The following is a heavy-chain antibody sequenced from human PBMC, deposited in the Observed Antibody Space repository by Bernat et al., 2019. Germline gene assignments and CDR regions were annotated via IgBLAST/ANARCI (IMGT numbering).Heavy chain of an antibody. V-gene: IGHV3-7*03. CDR2: IKQDGSEK. D-gene: IGHD6-13*01. Sequence: EVQLVESGGGLVQPGGSPRLSCAASGFTFTNYWMTWVRQAPGKGLEWVANIKQDGSEKYYVDSVEGRFTISRDNAKNSLYLQMNSLRAEDTAVYYCARGRGDSSSWYFDYWGQGVLVTVSS. CDR1: GFTFTNYW. J-gene: IGHJ4*02. CDR3: ARGRGDSSSWYFDY.